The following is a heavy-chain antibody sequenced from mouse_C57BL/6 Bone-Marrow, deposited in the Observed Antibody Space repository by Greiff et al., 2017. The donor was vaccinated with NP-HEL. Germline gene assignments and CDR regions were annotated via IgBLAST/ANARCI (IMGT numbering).Heavy chain of an antibody. J-gene: IGHJ3*01. Sequence: QVHVKQSGAELARPGASVKLSCKASGYTFTSYGISWVKQRTGQGLEWIGEIYPRSGNTYYNEKFKGKATLTADKSSSTAYMELRSLTSEDSAVYFCARSGATGSSYWFAYWGQGTLVTVSA. CDR3: ARSGATGSSYWFAY. CDR2: IYPRSGNT. D-gene: IGHD1-1*01. V-gene: IGHV1-81*01. CDR1: GYTFTSYG.